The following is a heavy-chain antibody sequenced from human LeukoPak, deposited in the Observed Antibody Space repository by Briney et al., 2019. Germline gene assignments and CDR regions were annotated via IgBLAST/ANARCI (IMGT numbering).Heavy chain of an antibody. CDR2: IYPGDSDT. D-gene: IGHD6-13*01. J-gene: IGHJ6*02. Sequence: GESLKISCKGSGYSFTSYWIGWVRQMPGKGLEWMGIIYPGDSDTRYSPSFQGQVTISADKSISTAYLQWSSLKASDTAMYYCARTRRIAAAGSTEPDYYGMDVWGQGTMVTVSS. CDR3: ARTRRIAAAGSTEPDYYGMDV. CDR1: GYSFTSYW. V-gene: IGHV5-51*01.